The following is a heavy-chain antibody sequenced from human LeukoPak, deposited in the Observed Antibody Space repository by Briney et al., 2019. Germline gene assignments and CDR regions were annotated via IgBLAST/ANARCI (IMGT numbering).Heavy chain of an antibody. CDR1: GFTFDDYG. Sequence: GGSLRLSXAASGFTFDDYGMSWVRQAPGKGLEWVSGINWNGGSTCYADSVKGRFTISRDNAKNSLYLQMNSLRAEDTALYYCARIRGYYDSSGYYYVYYYYYMDVWGKGTTVTVSS. D-gene: IGHD3-22*01. CDR3: ARIRGYYDSSGYYYVYYYYYMDV. CDR2: INWNGGST. J-gene: IGHJ6*03. V-gene: IGHV3-20*04.